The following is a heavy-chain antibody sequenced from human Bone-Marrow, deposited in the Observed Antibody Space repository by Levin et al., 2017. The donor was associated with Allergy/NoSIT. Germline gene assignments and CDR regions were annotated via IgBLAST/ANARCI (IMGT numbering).Heavy chain of an antibody. J-gene: IGHJ4*02. Sequence: ASVKVSCKASGGTFSSYAISWVRQAPGQGLEWMGGIIPIFGTANYAQKFQGRVTITADKSTSTAYMELSSLRSEDTAVYYCARLHLGELSLDPSDYWGQGTLVTVSS. CDR2: IIPIFGTA. V-gene: IGHV1-69*06. D-gene: IGHD3-16*02. CDR3: ARLHLGELSLDPSDY. CDR1: GGTFSSYA.